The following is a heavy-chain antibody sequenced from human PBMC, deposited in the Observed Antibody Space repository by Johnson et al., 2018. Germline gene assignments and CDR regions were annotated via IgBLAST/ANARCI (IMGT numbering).Heavy chain of an antibody. V-gene: IGHV3-21*01. J-gene: IGHJ6*03. CDR1: GFTFSSYS. Sequence: VQLVQSGGGLVKPGGSLRLSCAASGFTFSSYSMNWVRQAPGKGLEWVSSISSSSSYIYYADSVKGRFTISRENAKNSLYLQMNSLRAEDTAVYYCARDGQVRTRASYYYYMDGWGKGTTVTVSS. D-gene: IGHD3-10*01. CDR2: ISSSSSYI. CDR3: ARDGQVRTRASYYYYMDG.